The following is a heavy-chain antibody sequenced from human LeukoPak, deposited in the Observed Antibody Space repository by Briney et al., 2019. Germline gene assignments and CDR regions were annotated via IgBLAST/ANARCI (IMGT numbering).Heavy chain of an antibody. CDR2: ISNDETNK. V-gene: IGHV3-30*18. CDR3: AKEGQRGSYGVYDDYH. Sequence: GRSLRLSCAASGFTFSRDGMHWVRQAPGKGLEWVAVISNDETNKYYTDSVRGRFTISRDNSKNMVYLQMNSLRVEDTAVYYCAKEGQRGSYGVYDDYHWGQGTLVTVSS. D-gene: IGHD5/OR15-5a*01. CDR1: GFTFSRDG. J-gene: IGHJ5*02.